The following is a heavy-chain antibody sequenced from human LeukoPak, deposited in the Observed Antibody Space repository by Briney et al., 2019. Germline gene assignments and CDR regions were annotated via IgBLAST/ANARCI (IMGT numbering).Heavy chain of an antibody. CDR3: ARGYYGDPSQVYYFDY. V-gene: IGHV3-21*01. J-gene: IGHJ4*02. Sequence: GGSLRLSCAASGFYFANYAMSWVRQAPGKGLEWVSSISSSGSYIYYADSVKGRFTISRDNAKNSLYLQMNSLRAEDTAVYYCARGYYGDPSQVYYFDYWGQGTLVTVSS. CDR1: GFYFANYA. CDR2: ISSSGSYI. D-gene: IGHD4-17*01.